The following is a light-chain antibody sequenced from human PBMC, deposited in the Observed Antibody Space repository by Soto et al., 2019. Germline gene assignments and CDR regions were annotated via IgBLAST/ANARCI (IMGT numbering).Light chain of an antibody. Sequence: QSALTQPRSVSGSPGQSVTISCTGTGSDVGGYNYVSWYQQHPGKAPKHMIYDVTKRPSGVPDRFSGSKSGSTASLTISGLQAEDEADYYCCSYAGSNTLLFGGGTKLTVL. J-gene: IGLJ2*01. CDR3: CSYAGSNTLL. CDR1: GSDVGGYNY. V-gene: IGLV2-11*01. CDR2: DVT.